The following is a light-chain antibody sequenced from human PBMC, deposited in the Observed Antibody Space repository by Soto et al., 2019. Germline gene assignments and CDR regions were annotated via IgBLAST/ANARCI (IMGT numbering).Light chain of an antibody. CDR2: GSY. Sequence: EIVLTQSPGTLSLSPGERATLSCRASQSVSSSYLAWYQQKPCQAPRLLIYGSYRRNTGIPDRFSGSGSGTDFTLTISRLEPEDFAVYYCQQYDNSKLTFGGGTKVEIK. CDR1: QSVSSSY. J-gene: IGKJ4*01. V-gene: IGKV3-20*01. CDR3: QQYDNSKLT.